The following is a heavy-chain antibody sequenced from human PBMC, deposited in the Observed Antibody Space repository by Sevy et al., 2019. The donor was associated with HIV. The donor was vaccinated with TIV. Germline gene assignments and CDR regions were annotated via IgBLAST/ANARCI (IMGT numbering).Heavy chain of an antibody. CDR3: ARGRRLSGGNDYYYYYGMDV. CDR1: GGTFSSDA. J-gene: IGHJ6*02. V-gene: IGHV1-69*13. D-gene: IGHD2-15*01. Sequence: ASVKVSCKASGGTFSSDAISWVRQAPGQGLEWMGGIIPMFGTANYAQKFQRRDTITADESTSTAYMDLSSLRSEDTAVYYCARGRRLSGGNDYYYYYGMDVWGQGTTVTVSS. CDR2: IIPMFGTA.